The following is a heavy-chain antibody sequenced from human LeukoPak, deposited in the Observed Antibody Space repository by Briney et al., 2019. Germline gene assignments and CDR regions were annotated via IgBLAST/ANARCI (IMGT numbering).Heavy chain of an antibody. CDR1: GGSISSSSYY. CDR2: IYYSGST. CDR3: AREMATITDFDY. J-gene: IGHJ4*02. Sequence: SETLSLTCTVSGGSISSSSYYWGWIRQPPGKGLEWIGSIYYSGSTYYNPSLKSRVTISVDTSKNQFSLKLSSVTAADTAVYYCAREMATITDFDYWGQGTLVTVPS. D-gene: IGHD5-24*01. V-gene: IGHV4-39*07.